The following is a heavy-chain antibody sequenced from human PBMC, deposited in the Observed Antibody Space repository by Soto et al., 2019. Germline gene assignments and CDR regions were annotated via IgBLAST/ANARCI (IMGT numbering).Heavy chain of an antibody. CDR2: IIPIFGTA. D-gene: IGHD3-16*02. J-gene: IGHJ4*02. V-gene: IGHV1-69*13. CDR3: ARRGELSRKKPCDY. CDR1: GGTFSCYA. Sequence: QVQLVQSGAEVKKPGSSVKVSCKASGGTFSCYAIRRVRQAPGQGLDWMGGIIPIFGTANYAQKFQGRVTITADESTSTAYMELSSLRSEDTAVYYCARRGELSRKKPCDYWGQGTLVTVSS.